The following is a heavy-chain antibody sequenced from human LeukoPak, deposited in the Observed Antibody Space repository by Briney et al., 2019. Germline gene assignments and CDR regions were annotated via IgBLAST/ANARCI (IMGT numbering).Heavy chain of an antibody. CDR2: ISYDGSNK. CDR1: GFTFSNNW. Sequence: PGGSLRLSCAASGFTFSNNWMSWVRQAPGKGLEWVAVISYDGSNKYYADSVKGRFAISRDNAKNSLYLQMHSLRAEDTAVYYCARLQTYYDILTGYYSTHFDYWGQGTLVTVSS. V-gene: IGHV3-30*03. CDR3: ARLQTYYDILTGYYSTHFDY. J-gene: IGHJ4*02. D-gene: IGHD3-9*01.